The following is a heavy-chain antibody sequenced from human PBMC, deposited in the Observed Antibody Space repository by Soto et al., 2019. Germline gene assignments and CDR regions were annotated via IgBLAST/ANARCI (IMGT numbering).Heavy chain of an antibody. D-gene: IGHD4-17*01. Sequence: QVQLQESGPGLVKPSETLSLTCTVSGGSISSYYWSWIRQPPGKGLEWIGYIYYSGSTNYNPSLXGCAXIXVDTAHTQFSLQLSSVTAADTAVYYCASRYGASFDYWGQGTLVTVSS. CDR3: ASRYGASFDY. V-gene: IGHV4-59*01. CDR1: GGSISSYY. CDR2: IYYSGST. J-gene: IGHJ4*02.